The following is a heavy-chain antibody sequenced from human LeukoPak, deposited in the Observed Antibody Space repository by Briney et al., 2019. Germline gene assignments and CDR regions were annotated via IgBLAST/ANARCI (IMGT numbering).Heavy chain of an antibody. D-gene: IGHD3-22*01. V-gene: IGHV3-66*04. CDR3: AEHGITMIAGV. J-gene: IGHJ6*04. Sequence: GRSLTLSCAASGFTISSNYMSWVRQAPGPGLEWVSVIYSGGSTYYADSVKGRFTISRDDAKNSLYLQMNSLRGEDTAVYYCAEHGITMIAGVWSKRSTVSISS. CDR2: IYSGGST. CDR1: GFTISSNY.